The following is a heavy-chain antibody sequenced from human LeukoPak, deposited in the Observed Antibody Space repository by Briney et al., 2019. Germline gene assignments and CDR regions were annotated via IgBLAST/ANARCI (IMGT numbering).Heavy chain of an antibody. V-gene: IGHV4-39*07. Sequence: SETLSLTCTVSGDSISSSNSYWGWIRQPPGKGLKWIGSIYYSGSTYYNPSLKSRVTISVDTSKNQFSLKLSSVTAADTAVYYCARGSCFDYWGQGTLVTVSS. CDR3: ARGSCFDY. CDR2: IYYSGST. CDR1: GDSISSSNSY. J-gene: IGHJ4*02.